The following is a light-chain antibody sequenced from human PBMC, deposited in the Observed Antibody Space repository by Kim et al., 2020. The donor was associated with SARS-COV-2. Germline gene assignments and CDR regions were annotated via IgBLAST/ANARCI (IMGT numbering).Light chain of an antibody. CDR2: AAS. CDR3: QQSYSSPFT. CDR1: QSVTSY. V-gene: IGKV1-39*01. J-gene: IGKJ5*01. Sequence: DIQLTQSPSSLSASFGDRVTITCRASQSVTSYLNWYQHKPGKAPKLLMYAASTLQSDVPSRFSSSGSGTEFTLSIGSLQPEDLATYYCQQSYSSPFTFGQGTRLEIK.